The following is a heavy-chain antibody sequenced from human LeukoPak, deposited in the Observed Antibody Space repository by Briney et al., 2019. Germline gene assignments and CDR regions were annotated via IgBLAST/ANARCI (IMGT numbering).Heavy chain of an antibody. CDR3: ARDGPDILTGYYFFDY. V-gene: IGHV4-30-4*01. Sequence: SQTLSLTCTVSGGSISSGDYYWSWIRQPPGKGLEWIGYIYYSGSTYYNPSLKSRVTISVDTSKNQFSLKLSSVTAADTAEYYCARDGPDILTGYYFFDYWGQGTLVTVSS. CDR1: GGSISSGDYY. CDR2: IYYSGST. D-gene: IGHD3-9*01. J-gene: IGHJ4*02.